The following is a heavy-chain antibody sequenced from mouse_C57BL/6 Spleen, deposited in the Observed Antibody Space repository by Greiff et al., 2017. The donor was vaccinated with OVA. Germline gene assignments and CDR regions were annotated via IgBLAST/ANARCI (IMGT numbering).Heavy chain of an antibody. CDR2: INPGSGGT. V-gene: IGHV1-54*01. Sequence: VQLQQSGAELVRPGTSVKVSCKASGYAFTNYLIEWVKQRPGQGLEWIGVINPGSGGTNYNEKFKGKATLTADKSSSTAYMQLSSLTSEDSAVYFCARKWLGNYDYWGQGTTLTVSS. J-gene: IGHJ2*01. CDR1: GYAFTNYL. D-gene: IGHD2-1*01. CDR3: ARKWLGNYDY.